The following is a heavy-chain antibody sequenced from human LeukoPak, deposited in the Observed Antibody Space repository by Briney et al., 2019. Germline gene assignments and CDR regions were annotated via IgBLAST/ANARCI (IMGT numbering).Heavy chain of an antibody. CDR3: ARDNPPEGPFDY. Sequence: PGGSLRLSCAASGFTFSSYGMHWVRQAPGKGLEWVAVIWYDGSNKYYADSVKGRFTISRDNSKNTLYLQMNSLRAEDTAVYYCARDNPPEGPFDYWGQGTLVTVSS. J-gene: IGHJ4*02. V-gene: IGHV3-33*01. CDR2: IWYDGSNK. CDR1: GFTFSSYG.